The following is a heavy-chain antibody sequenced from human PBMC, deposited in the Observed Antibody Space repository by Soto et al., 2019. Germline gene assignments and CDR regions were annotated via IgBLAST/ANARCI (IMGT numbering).Heavy chain of an antibody. D-gene: IGHD4-17*01. CDR2: ISYDGSNK. CDR3: ATTVTTTCDY. V-gene: IGHV3-30-3*01. Sequence: GGSLRLSCAASGFTFSSYAMHWVRQAPGKGLEWVAVISYDGSNKYYADSVKGRFTISRDNSKNTLYLQMNSLRAEDTAVYYCATTVTTTCDYWGQGTLVTVSS. J-gene: IGHJ4*02. CDR1: GFTFSSYA.